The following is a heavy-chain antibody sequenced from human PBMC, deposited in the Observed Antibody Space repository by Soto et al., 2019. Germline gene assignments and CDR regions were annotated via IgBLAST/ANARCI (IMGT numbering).Heavy chain of an antibody. J-gene: IGHJ3*02. Sequence: PSETLSLTCAVYGGSFSGYYWSWIRQPPGKGLEWIGEINHSGSTNYNPSLKSRVTISVDTSKNQFSLKLSSVTAADTAVYYCARVSLGEPVITFSDIWGQGTMVTVSS. V-gene: IGHV4-34*01. CDR2: INHSGST. CDR3: ARVSLGEPVITFSDI. CDR1: GGSFSGYY. D-gene: IGHD3-22*01.